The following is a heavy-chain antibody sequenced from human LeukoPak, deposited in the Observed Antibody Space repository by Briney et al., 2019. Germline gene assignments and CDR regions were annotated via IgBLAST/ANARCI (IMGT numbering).Heavy chain of an antibody. J-gene: IGHJ5*02. D-gene: IGHD6-6*01. CDR2: IYYSWST. Sequence: SETLSLTCTVSGGSISSYYWSWIRLPPGKGLEWIGDIYYSWSTKYNPSLKSRVTISVDTSKSLFSLKLRSVTAADRAVYYCARSSRSSAGVWFDPWGQGTLVSVSS. CDR1: GGSISSYY. CDR3: ARSSRSSAGVWFDP. V-gene: IGHV4-59*08.